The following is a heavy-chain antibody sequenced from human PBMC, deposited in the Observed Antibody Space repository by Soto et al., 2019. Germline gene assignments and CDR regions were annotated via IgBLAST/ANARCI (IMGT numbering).Heavy chain of an antibody. CDR1: GGSISSGAYY. D-gene: IGHD1-26*01. CDR2: IHHNGNS. CDR3: ARVSATGTRWFDP. Sequence: QVQLQESGPGLVKPSQTLSLTCTVSGGSISSGAYYWSWVRQPPVKGLEWIGYIHHNGNSYNTPSLKSRIRISLDTSKNQFSLNLTSVTAADTAVYYCARVSATGTRWFDPWGQGTLVTVSS. V-gene: IGHV4-31*03. J-gene: IGHJ5*02.